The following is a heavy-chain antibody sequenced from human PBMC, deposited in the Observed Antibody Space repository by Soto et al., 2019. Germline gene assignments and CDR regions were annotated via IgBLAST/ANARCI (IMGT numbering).Heavy chain of an antibody. J-gene: IGHJ5*02. V-gene: IGHV4-31*03. D-gene: IGHD3-10*01. CDR1: GGSISRGGYY. CDR2: IYYSGST. CDR3: ARERFNYYGLNWFDP. Sequence: SETLSLTCTVSGGSISRGGYYWSWIRQHPGKGLEWIGFIYYSGSTNYNPSLKSRVTISVDTSKNQFSLKLSSVTAADTAVYYCARERFNYYGLNWFDPWGQGTLVTLSS.